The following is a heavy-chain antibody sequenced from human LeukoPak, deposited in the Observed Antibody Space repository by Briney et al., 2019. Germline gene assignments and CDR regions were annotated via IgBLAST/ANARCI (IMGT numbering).Heavy chain of an antibody. CDR2: IYSGGST. V-gene: IGHV3-53*01. D-gene: IGHD3-10*01. CDR1: GFTVSSNS. Sequence: PGGSLRLSCTVSGFTVSSNSMSWVRQAPGKGLEWVSVIYSGGSTYYADSVKGRFTISRDNSKNTLYLQMNSLRAEDTAVYYCAKVTYGSGTYGAFDYWGQGTLVTVSS. J-gene: IGHJ4*02. CDR3: AKVTYGSGTYGAFDY.